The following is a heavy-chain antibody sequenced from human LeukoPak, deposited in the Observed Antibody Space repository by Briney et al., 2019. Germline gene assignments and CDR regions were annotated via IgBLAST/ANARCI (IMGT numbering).Heavy chain of an antibody. V-gene: IGHV3-7*03. CDR3: ARAQYCSGGSCYGDY. D-gene: IGHD2-15*01. Sequence: GGSLRLSCAASGFTFSSYWMSWVRQAPGKGLEWVANIKQDGSEKYYVDSVKGRFTISRDNAKNSPYLQMNSLRAEDTAVYYCARAQYCSGGSCYGDYWGQGTLVTVSS. CDR2: IKQDGSEK. J-gene: IGHJ4*02. CDR1: GFTFSSYW.